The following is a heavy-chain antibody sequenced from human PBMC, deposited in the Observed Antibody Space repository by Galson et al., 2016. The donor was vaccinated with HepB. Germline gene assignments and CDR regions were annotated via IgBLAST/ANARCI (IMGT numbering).Heavy chain of an antibody. CDR1: GFTFSSYG. Sequence: SLRLSCAASGFTFSSYGMHWVRQAPGTGLEWVSYISSSSSSIYYADSVKGRFTISRDNAKNSLYLQMNSLRDEDTAVYYCATQYCSGGSCYSAAPGYWYFDLWGRGTLVTVSS. CDR3: ATQYCSGGSCYSAAPGYWYFDL. D-gene: IGHD2-15*01. CDR2: ISSSSSSI. J-gene: IGHJ2*01. V-gene: IGHV3-48*02.